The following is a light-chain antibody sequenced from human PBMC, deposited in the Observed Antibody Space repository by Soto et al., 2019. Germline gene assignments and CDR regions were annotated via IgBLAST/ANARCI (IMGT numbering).Light chain of an antibody. Sequence: DIQMTQSPSSLSASVEDRVIITCRASQSISNHLNWYQQKPGKAPKLLIFAASSLESGVPSRFSGSGSGTEFTLTISSLQPDDFATYYCQQYNSYSSWTFGQGTKVDIK. J-gene: IGKJ1*01. CDR2: AAS. CDR1: QSISNH. CDR3: QQYNSYSSWT. V-gene: IGKV1-5*01.